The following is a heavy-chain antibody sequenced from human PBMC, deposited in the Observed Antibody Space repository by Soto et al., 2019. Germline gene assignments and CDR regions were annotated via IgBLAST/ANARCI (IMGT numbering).Heavy chain of an antibody. D-gene: IGHD3-9*01. CDR3: ARGPDGYDILTCYYATFDY. Sequence: QVQLQQWGAGLLKPSETLSLTCAVYGGSFSGYYWNWIRQPPGKGLEWIGEIHHSGSTNYNPSLKSRVTISLDTSKSQFSLKMTSVTAADTAVYYCARGPDGYDILTCYYATFDYWGQGTLVTVSS. CDR2: IHHSGST. V-gene: IGHV4-34*01. J-gene: IGHJ4*02. CDR1: GGSFSGYY.